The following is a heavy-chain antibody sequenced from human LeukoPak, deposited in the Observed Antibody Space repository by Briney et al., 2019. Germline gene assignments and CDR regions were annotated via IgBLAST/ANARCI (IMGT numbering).Heavy chain of an antibody. J-gene: IGHJ4*02. D-gene: IGHD5-18*01. CDR1: GYTFTSYG. CDR3: ARGGGGYSYGSDY. V-gene: IGHV1-2*02. Sequence: GASVKVSCKASGYTFTSYGISWVRQAPGQGLEWMGWINANSGATNYAQKFQGRVTMTRDTSISTAYMDLSRLRSDDTAVYYCARGGGGYSYGSDYWGQGTLVTVSS. CDR2: INANSGAT.